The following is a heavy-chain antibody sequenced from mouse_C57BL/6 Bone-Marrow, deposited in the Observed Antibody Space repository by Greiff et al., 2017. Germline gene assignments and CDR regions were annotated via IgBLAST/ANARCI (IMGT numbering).Heavy chain of an antibody. J-gene: IGHJ2*01. V-gene: IGHV1-85*01. Sequence: QVQLKESGPELVKPGASVKLSCKASGYTFTSYDINWVKQRPGQGLEWIGWIYPRDGSTKYNEKFKGKATLTVDTSSSTAYMELHSLTSEDSAVYFCARAPFSVTTVADYWGQGTTLTVSS. CDR1: GYTFTSYD. CDR3: ARAPFSVTTVADY. CDR2: IYPRDGST. D-gene: IGHD1-1*01.